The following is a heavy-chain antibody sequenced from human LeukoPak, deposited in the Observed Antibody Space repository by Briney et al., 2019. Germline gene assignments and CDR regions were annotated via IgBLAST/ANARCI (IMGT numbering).Heavy chain of an antibody. J-gene: IGHJ3*02. CDR3: ARPFRVLDAFDI. V-gene: IGHV1-46*01. CDR2: INPSGGST. Sequence: ASVKVSCKASGYTFTSYYMHWVRQAPGQGLEWMGIINPSGGSTSYAQKFQGRVTMTRDTSTSTVYMELSSLRSGDTAVYYCARPFRVLDAFDIWGQGTMVTVSS. D-gene: IGHD3-10*01. CDR1: GYTFTSYY.